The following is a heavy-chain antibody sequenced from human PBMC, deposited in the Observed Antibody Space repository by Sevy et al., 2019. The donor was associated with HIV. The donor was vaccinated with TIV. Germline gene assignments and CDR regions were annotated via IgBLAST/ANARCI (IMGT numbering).Heavy chain of an antibody. D-gene: IGHD6-19*01. V-gene: IGHV1-46*01. Sequence: ASVKVSCKASGYPFTSYYMHWVRQAPGQGLEWMGIINPSGGSTSYAQKFQGRVTMTRDTSTGTVYMELSSLRSEDTAVYYCARGPRIAVAGREIDYWGQGTLVTVSS. CDR3: ARGPRIAVAGREIDY. J-gene: IGHJ4*02. CDR1: GYPFTSYY. CDR2: INPSGGST.